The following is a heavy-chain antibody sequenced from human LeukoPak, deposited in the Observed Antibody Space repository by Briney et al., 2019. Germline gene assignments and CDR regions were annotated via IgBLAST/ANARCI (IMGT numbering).Heavy chain of an antibody. CDR1: GGSFSGYY. CDR3: ARGLRSTAMVAYYFDY. D-gene: IGHD5-18*01. V-gene: IGHV4-34*01. Sequence: NPSETLSLTCAVYGGSFSGYYWSWIRQPPGKGLEWIGEINHSGSTNYNPSLKSRVTISVDTSKNQFSLKLSSVTAADTAVYYCARGLRSTAMVAYYFDYWGQGTLVTVSS. CDR2: INHSGST. J-gene: IGHJ4*02.